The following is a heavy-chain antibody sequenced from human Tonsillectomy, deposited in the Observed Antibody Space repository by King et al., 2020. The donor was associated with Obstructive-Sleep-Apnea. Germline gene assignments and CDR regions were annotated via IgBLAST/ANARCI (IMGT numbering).Heavy chain of an antibody. V-gene: IGHV4-59*08. J-gene: IGHJ6*02. CDR1: GGSINGHY. CDR2: IYYTGST. D-gene: IGHD3-3*01. CDR3: ARYDDFRHNSLDV. Sequence: QLQESGPGLVKPSETLSLTCGVSGGSINGHYWSWIRQPPGKGLEYIGYIYYTGSTNYNPSLKSRVTISVDTSMNQFSLNLRSVTAADTAVYYCARYDDFRHNSLDVWGQGTTVAVSS.